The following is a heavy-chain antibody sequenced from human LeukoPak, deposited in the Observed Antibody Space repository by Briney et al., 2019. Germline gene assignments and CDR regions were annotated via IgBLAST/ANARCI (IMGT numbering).Heavy chain of an antibody. D-gene: IGHD3-10*01. Sequence: PGGSLTLSCAASGFTLSNYWMAWVRQAPGKGLEWVANIKQDGSEKYCVDSVKGRFTISRDNAKKSLYLQMNSLRAEDTALYYCARDKDPYGAGSYWLWGQGTLVTVSS. J-gene: IGHJ4*02. V-gene: IGHV3-7*05. CDR3: ARDKDPYGAGSYWL. CDR2: IKQDGSEK. CDR1: GFTLSNYW.